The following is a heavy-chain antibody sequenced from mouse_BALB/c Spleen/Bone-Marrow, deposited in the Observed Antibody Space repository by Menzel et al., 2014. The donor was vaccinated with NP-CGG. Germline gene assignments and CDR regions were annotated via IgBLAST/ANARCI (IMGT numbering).Heavy chain of an antibody. CDR2: IDPANGNT. J-gene: IGHJ3*01. V-gene: IGHV14-3*02. D-gene: IGHD1-1*01. Sequence: DVQLQESGAELVKPGASVKLSCTASGFNIKDTYMHWVKQRPEQGLEWIGRIDPANGNTKYDPKFQGKATITADTSSNTAYLQLSSLTSEDTVVYYCASYYYGSSLFAYWGQGTLVTVSA. CDR3: ASYYYGSSLFAY. CDR1: GFNIKDTY.